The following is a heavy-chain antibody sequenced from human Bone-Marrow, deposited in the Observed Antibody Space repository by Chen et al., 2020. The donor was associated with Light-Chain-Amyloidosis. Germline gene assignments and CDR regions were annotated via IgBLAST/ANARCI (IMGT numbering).Heavy chain of an antibody. CDR1: GGSISSSSYY. Sequence: QLQLQESGPGLVKPSETLSLTCTVFGGSISSSSYYWGWIRQPPGKGLEWIGSIYYSGSTYYNPSLQSRVTISVDTSKNQFSLKLSSVTAADTAVYYCARFVRWSEYFDYWGQGTLVTVSS. CDR3: ARFVRWSEYFDY. CDR2: IYYSGST. J-gene: IGHJ4*02. V-gene: IGHV4-39*01. D-gene: IGHD4-17*01.